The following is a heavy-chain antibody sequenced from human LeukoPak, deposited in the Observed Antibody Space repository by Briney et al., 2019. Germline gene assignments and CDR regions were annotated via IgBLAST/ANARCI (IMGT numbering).Heavy chain of an antibody. J-gene: IGHJ3*02. CDR2: ISYDGSNK. CDR1: GFTFDDYG. Sequence: GGSLRLSCAASGFTFDDYGMSWVRQAPGKGLEWVAVISYDGSNKYYADSVKGRFTISRDNSKNTLYLQMNSLRAEDTAVYYCAKSGSSGYSKGAFDIWGQGTMVTVSS. D-gene: IGHD3-22*01. V-gene: IGHV3-30*18. CDR3: AKSGSSGYSKGAFDI.